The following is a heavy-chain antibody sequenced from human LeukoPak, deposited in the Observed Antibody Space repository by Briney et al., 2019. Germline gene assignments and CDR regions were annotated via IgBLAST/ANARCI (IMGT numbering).Heavy chain of an antibody. D-gene: IGHD2-2*01. J-gene: IGHJ6*03. CDR3: AKENYCSSTSCYAHYYYYMDV. V-gene: IGHV3-23*01. CDR2: ISGSGGST. Sequence: GGSLRLSCAASGFTFSNAWMSWVRQAPGKGLEWVSAISGSGGSTYYADSVKGRFTISRDNSKNTLYLQMNSLRAEDTAVYYCAKENYCSSTSCYAHYYYYMDVWGKGTTVTVSS. CDR1: GFTFSNAW.